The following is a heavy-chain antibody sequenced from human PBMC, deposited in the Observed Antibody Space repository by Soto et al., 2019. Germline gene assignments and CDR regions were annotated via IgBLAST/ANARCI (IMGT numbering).Heavy chain of an antibody. Sequence: ASVKVSCKASGYTFTSYGISWVRQAPGQGLEWMGWISAYNGNTNYAQKLQGRVTMTTDTSTSTAYMELRSLRSDDTAVYYCARDGERQGDYYYYYGMDVWGQGTTVTVSS. CDR3: ARDGERQGDYYYYYGMDV. J-gene: IGHJ6*02. CDR2: ISAYNGNT. V-gene: IGHV1-18*01. D-gene: IGHD1-26*01. CDR1: GYTFTSYG.